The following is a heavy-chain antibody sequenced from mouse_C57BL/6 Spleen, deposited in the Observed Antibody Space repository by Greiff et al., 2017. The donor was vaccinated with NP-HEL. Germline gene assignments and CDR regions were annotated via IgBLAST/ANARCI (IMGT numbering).Heavy chain of an antibody. CDR2: INPNNGGT. V-gene: IGHV1-26*01. CDR3: AIYFDSLRFAY. CDR1: GYTFTDYY. D-gene: IGHD2-4*01. J-gene: IGHJ3*01. Sequence: VHVKQSGPELVKPGASVKISCKASGYTFTDYYMNWVKQSHGKSLEWIGDINPNNGGTSYNQKFKGKATLTVDKSSSTAYMELRSLTSEDSAVYYCAIYFDSLRFAYWGQGTLVTVSA.